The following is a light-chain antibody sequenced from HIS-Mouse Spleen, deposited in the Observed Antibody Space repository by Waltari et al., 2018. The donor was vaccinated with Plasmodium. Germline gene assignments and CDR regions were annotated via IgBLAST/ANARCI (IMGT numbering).Light chain of an antibody. V-gene: IGLV3-9*01. J-gene: IGLJ2*01. Sequence: SYELTQPLSVSVALGPTARITCGGNNIGTQHVHWYQQKPGQAPVLVIYRDSNRPSGIPERFSGSNSGNTATLTISRAQAGDEADYYCQVWDSSTVVFGGGTKLTVL. CDR2: RDS. CDR1: NIGTQH. CDR3: QVWDSSTVV.